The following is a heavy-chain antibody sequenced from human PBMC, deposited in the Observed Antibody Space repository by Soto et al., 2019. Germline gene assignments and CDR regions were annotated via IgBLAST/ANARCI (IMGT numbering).Heavy chain of an antibody. CDR2: IYSGGST. D-gene: IGHD2-2*03. CDR3: TTVMDRRGYGMDV. CDR1: GFTVSSNY. V-gene: IGHV3-66*01. J-gene: IGHJ6*02. Sequence: PGGSLRLSCAASGFTVSSNYMSWVRQAPGKGLEWVSVIYSGGSTYYADSVKGRFTISRDNSKNTLYLQMNSLKTEDTAVYYCTTVMDRRGYGMDVWGQGTTVTVSS.